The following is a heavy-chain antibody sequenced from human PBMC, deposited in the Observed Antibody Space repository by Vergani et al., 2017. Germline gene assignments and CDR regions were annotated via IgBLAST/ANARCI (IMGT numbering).Heavy chain of an antibody. CDR1: GGSISSYY. J-gene: IGHJ3*02. CDR3: ARSVDTAMDDAFDI. Sequence: QVQLPESGPGLVKPSETLSLTCTVSGGSISSYYWSWIRQPPGKGLEWIGYIYYSGSTNYNPSLKSRVTISVDTSKNQFSLKLSSVTAADTAVYYCARSVDTAMDDAFDIWGQGTMVTVSS. CDR2: IYYSGST. D-gene: IGHD5-18*01. V-gene: IGHV4-59*01.